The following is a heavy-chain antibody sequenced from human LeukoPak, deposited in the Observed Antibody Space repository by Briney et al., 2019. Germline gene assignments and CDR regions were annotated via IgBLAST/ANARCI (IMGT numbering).Heavy chain of an antibody. D-gene: IGHD1-26*01. V-gene: IGHV3-21*04. CDR3: ARDKYSGSYYSSFFPKGQDEYDY. J-gene: IGHJ4*02. Sequence: GGSLRLSCAASGFNFSNYNMNWVRQAPGKGLEWVSSISSGSDYIYNADSVKGRFTISRDNAKNSLYLQMNSLRAEDTAVYYCARDKYSGSYYSSFFPKGQDEYDYWGQGTLVTVSS. CDR2: ISSGSDYI. CDR1: GFNFSNYN.